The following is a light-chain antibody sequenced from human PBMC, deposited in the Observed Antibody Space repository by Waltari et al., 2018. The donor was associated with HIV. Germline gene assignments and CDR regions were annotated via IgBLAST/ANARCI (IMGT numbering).Light chain of an antibody. CDR2: KDT. V-gene: IGLV3-25*03. CDR3: QSADSSCGLRV. Sequence: SYELTQPPSVSVSPGQTATITCSCNSLSGHYAYWYQQGPGQAPVAIIYKDTERPSGIPERFAVSSSGKTVTLIISEAQTEDEADYYCQSADSSCGLRVFGGGTRLSVL. J-gene: IGLJ3*02. CDR1: SLSGHY.